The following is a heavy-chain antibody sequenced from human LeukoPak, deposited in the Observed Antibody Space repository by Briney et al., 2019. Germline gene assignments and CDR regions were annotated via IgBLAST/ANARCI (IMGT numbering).Heavy chain of an antibody. Sequence: PSETLSLTCTVSGGSISSYYWSWIRQPPGKGLEWIGYIYYSGSTNYNPSLKSRVTISVDTSKNQFSLKLSSVTAADTAVYYCARRRGNNWFDPWGQGTLVTVSS. D-gene: IGHD3-10*01. CDR1: GGSISSYY. J-gene: IGHJ5*02. CDR3: ARRRGNNWFDP. CDR2: IYYSGST. V-gene: IGHV4-59*08.